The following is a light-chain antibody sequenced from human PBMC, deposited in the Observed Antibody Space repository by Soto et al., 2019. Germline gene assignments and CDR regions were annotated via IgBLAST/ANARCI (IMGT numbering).Light chain of an antibody. Sequence: QSVLTQPPSASRTPGQRVTISCSGSSSNVGVNFVYWYQHLPGTAPKLLIYRNDQRPSGVPDRFSGSKSGTSSSLAISGLRYEDEADYYCAAWDDSLRGRVFGTGTKVTVL. V-gene: IGLV1-47*01. J-gene: IGLJ1*01. CDR2: RND. CDR1: SSNVGVNF. CDR3: AAWDDSLRGRV.